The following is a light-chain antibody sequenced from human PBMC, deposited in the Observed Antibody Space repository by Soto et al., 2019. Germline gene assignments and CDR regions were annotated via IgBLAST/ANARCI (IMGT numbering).Light chain of an antibody. CDR2: VDSDGSH. CDR3: QTWDTGMV. J-gene: IGLJ2*01. V-gene: IGLV4-69*01. CDR1: SGHSSYA. Sequence: QSVLTQSPSASASLGASVKLTCTLSSGHSSYAIAWHQQQPEKGPRYLMRVDSDGSHTKGDGIPDRFSGSSSGAERYLTISSLQSEDEADYYCQTWDTGMVFGGGTKVTVL.